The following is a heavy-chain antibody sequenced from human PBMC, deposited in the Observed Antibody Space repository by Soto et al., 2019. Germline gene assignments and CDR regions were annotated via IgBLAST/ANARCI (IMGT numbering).Heavy chain of an antibody. CDR1: GGSISSYY. Sequence: SETLSLTCTVSGGSISSYYWSWIRQPPGKGLEWIGYIYYSGSTNYNPSLKSRVTISVDTSKNQFSLKLSSVTAADTAVYYCARRADSGWTTRGGIYYLDVWGKGTTVTVSS. J-gene: IGHJ6*03. CDR3: ARRADSGWTTRGGIYYLDV. CDR2: IYYSGST. D-gene: IGHD6-19*01. V-gene: IGHV4-59*08.